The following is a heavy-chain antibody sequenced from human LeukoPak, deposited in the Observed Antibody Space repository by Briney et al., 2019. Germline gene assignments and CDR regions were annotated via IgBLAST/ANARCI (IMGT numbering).Heavy chain of an antibody. D-gene: IGHD3-22*01. Sequence: ASVKVSCKASGYTFTSYDINWVRQATGQGLEWMGWMNPNSGNTGYAQKFQGRVTMTRDTSASTAYMELSSLRSEDTAVHYCARNYYDSSGYYRNYFDYWGQGILVTVSS. V-gene: IGHV1-8*01. J-gene: IGHJ4*02. CDR2: MNPNSGNT. CDR3: ARNYYDSSGYYRNYFDY. CDR1: GYTFTSYD.